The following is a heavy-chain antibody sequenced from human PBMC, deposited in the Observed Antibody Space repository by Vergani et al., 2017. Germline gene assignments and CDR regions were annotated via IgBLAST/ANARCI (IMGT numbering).Heavy chain of an antibody. D-gene: IGHD4-23*01. Sequence: VQLVESGGGLVQPGGSLRLSCAASGFSFSDHYMTWIRQAPGKGLEWIGYIYYSGSTYYNPSLKSRVTISVDTSKNQFSLKLSSVTAADTAVYYCARVGSTTTVVTPGGNYYYYGMDVWGQGTTVTVSS. CDR2: IYYSGST. V-gene: IGHV4-30-4*08. J-gene: IGHJ6*02. CDR3: ARVGSTTTVVTPGGNYYYYGMDV. CDR1: GFSFSDHY.